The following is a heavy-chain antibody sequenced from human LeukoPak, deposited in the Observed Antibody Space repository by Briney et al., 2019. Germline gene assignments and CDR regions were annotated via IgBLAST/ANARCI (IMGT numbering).Heavy chain of an antibody. CDR3: AKDDAWGRFQD. J-gene: IGHJ1*01. V-gene: IGHV3-23*01. CDR2: ISPSGDIL. D-gene: IGHD3-16*01. CDR1: GFTFSRHG. Sequence: PGGSLRLSCAASGFTFSRHGMNWVRQAPGKGLEWVSGISPSGDILYCADSVKGQFTISRDNSKNMVYLQMNSLRVEDTAIYYCAKDDAWGRFQDWGQGTLVTVSS.